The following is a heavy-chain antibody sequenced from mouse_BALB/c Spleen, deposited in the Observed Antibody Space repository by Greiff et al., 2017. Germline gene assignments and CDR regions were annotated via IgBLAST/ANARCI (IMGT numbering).Heavy chain of an antibody. D-gene: IGHD1-2*01. CDR1: GFTFSSYA. CDR2: ISSGGST. CDR3: ARGGTTAPWFAY. Sequence: EVKVEESGGGLVKPGGSLKLSCAASGFTFSSYAMSWVRQTPEKRLEWVASISSGGSTYYPDSVKGRFTISRDNARNILYLQMSSLRSEDTAMYYCARGGTTAPWFAYWGQGTLVTVSA. V-gene: IGHV5-6-5*01. J-gene: IGHJ3*01.